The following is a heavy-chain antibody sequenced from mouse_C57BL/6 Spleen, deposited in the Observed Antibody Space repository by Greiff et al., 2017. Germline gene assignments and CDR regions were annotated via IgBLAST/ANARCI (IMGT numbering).Heavy chain of an antibody. D-gene: IGHD1-1*01. CDR1: GYAFSSYW. J-gene: IGHJ1*03. CDR2: IYPGDGDT. V-gene: IGHV1-80*01. CDR3: AKSYYSSSYWYFDV. Sequence: QVHLQQPGAELVKPGASVKISCKASGYAFSSYWMNWVKQRPGQGLEWIGQIYPGDGDTNYNGKFKGKATLTADKSSSTAYMQVSSLTSEDSAVYFCAKSYYSSSYWYFDVWGTGTTVTVSA.